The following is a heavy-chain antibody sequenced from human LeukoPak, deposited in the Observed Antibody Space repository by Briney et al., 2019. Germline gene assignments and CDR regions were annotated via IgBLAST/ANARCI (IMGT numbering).Heavy chain of an antibody. CDR1: GVAVSSSY. Sequence: PGGSLRLSCAASGVAVSSSYMNWVRQAPGKGLEWVSYISSSSSTIYYADSVKGRFTISRDNAKNSLYLQMNSLRSEDTAVYYCARAPRGDVVVPDASTFDPWGQGTLVTVSS. CDR3: ARAPRGDVVVPDASTFDP. J-gene: IGHJ5*02. V-gene: IGHV3-48*01. D-gene: IGHD2-2*01. CDR2: ISSSSSTI.